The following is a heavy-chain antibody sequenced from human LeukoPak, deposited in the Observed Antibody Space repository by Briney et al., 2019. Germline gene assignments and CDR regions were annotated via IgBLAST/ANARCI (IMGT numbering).Heavy chain of an antibody. CDR1: GFTFSSYS. V-gene: IGHV3-21*01. CDR2: ISSSSSYI. CDR3: ARVYCSGGSCYGSDYFDY. D-gene: IGHD2-15*01. J-gene: IGHJ4*02. Sequence: GGSLRLFCAASGFTFSSYSMNWVRQAPGKGLEWVSSISSSSSYIYYADSVKGRFTISRDNAKNSLYLQMNSLRAEDTAVYYCARVYCSGGSCYGSDYFDYWGQGTLVTVSS.